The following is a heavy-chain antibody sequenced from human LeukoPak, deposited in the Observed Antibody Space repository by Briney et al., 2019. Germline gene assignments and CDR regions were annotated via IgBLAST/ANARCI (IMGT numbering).Heavy chain of an antibody. CDR2: ISSSSSTI. Sequence: GGSLRLSCAASGFTFSSYSMNWVRQAPGKGLEWVSYISSSSSTIYYADSVKGRFTISRDNSKNTLYLQMNSLRAEDTAVYYCARDGSVAGTGGYLDYWGQGTLVTVSS. D-gene: IGHD6-19*01. J-gene: IGHJ4*02. V-gene: IGHV3-48*01. CDR1: GFTFSSYS. CDR3: ARDGSVAGTGGYLDY.